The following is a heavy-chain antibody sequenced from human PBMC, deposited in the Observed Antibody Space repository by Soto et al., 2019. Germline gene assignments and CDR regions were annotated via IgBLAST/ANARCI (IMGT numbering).Heavy chain of an antibody. Sequence: QFQLVQSGAEVKKPGASVKVSCKASGYTFTSYAMHWVRQAPGQRLEWMGWINAGNGNTKYSQKFQGRVTITRDTSASTAYMELSSLRSEDTAVYYCASEYCGGDCYSAARYGMDVWGQGTTVTVSS. V-gene: IGHV1-3*01. J-gene: IGHJ6*02. CDR3: ASEYCGGDCYSAARYGMDV. CDR2: INAGNGNT. CDR1: GYTFTSYA. D-gene: IGHD2-21*02.